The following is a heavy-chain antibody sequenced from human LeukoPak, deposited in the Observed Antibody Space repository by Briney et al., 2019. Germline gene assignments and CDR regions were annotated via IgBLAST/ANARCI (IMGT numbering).Heavy chain of an antibody. CDR3: ARLTRIYCSSTSCYHTYYYYYMDV. CDR2: ISSSGSTI. V-gene: IGHV3-11*01. Sequence: GGSLRLSCAASGFTFSDYYMSWIRQAPGKGLEWVSYISSSGSTIYYADSVKGRLTISRDNAKNSLYLQMNSLRAEDTAVYYCARLTRIYCSSTSCYHTYYYYYMDVWGKGTTVTVSS. CDR1: GFTFSDYY. J-gene: IGHJ6*03. D-gene: IGHD2-2*01.